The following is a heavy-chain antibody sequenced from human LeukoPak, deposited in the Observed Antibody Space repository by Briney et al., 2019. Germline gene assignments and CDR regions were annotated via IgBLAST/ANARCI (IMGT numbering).Heavy chain of an antibody. D-gene: IGHD3-3*01. CDR3: ARDEPSITIFGVVIRWYGMDV. CDR1: GYTFTSYG. Sequence: ASVKVSCKASGYTFTSYGISWVRQAPGQGLEWMGWISAYNGNTNYAQKLQGRVTMTTDTSTSTAYMELRSLRSDDTAVYYCARDEPSITIFGVVIRWYGMDVWGQGTTVTVSS. J-gene: IGHJ6*02. V-gene: IGHV1-18*01. CDR2: ISAYNGNT.